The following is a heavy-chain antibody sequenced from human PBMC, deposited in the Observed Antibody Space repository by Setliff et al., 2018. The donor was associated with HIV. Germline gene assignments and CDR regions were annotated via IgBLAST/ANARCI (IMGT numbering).Heavy chain of an antibody. CDR2: ISDSGST. D-gene: IGHD3-16*01. J-gene: IGHJ4*02. V-gene: IGHV4-31*03. Sequence: PSETLSLTCSVSGGSISDGGYFWSWIRQHPGMGLEWIGYISDSGSTFYDPSLKSRLTISEDTSKRQFSLKLTSVTAAETAVYYWARVASVITFGGIIIRGGAFDFWGQGALVTVSS. CDR1: GGSISDGGYF. CDR3: ARVASVITFGGIIIRGGAFDF.